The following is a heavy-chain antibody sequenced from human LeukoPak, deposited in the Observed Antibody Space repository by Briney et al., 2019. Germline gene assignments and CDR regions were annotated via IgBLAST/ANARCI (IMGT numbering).Heavy chain of an antibody. J-gene: IGHJ5*02. CDR2: INWNGASI. Sequence: QSGGSLRLSCAASGFTFHTYEVKWVRQAPGKGLEWVSGINWNGASIGYADSVKGRFTISRDNARNSLYLQMNSLRAEDTAFYYCARDPGYYQFWSGYAWGQGALVTVSS. D-gene: IGHD3-3*01. V-gene: IGHV3-20*04. CDR1: GFTFHTYE. CDR3: ARDPGYYQFWSGYA.